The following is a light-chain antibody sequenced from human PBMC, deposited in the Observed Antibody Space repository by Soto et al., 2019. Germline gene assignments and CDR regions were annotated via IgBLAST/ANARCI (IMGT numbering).Light chain of an antibody. CDR2: AAS. CDR1: QSISSW. J-gene: IGKJ1*01. V-gene: IGKV1-5*01. CDR3: QQYYSYPRT. Sequence: DIHMAHSPSTLSGSLGDRVTITCRASQSISSWLAWYHQKPGKAPKLLIYAASTLQSVVPSRFSGSGSGTDFTLTISCLQSEDFATHYCQQYYSYPRTFGQGTKVDIK.